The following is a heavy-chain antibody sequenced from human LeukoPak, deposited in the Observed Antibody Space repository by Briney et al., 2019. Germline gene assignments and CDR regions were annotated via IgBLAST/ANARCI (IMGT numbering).Heavy chain of an antibody. J-gene: IGHJ4*02. D-gene: IGHD5-12*01. Sequence: SQTLTLTCAVSGGSISSGGYSWSWIRQPPGKDLEWIGYIYNSGSTYYNPSLKSRVTISVDRSKNQFSLTLSSVTAADTAVYHCARENSGCIDYWGQGTLVTVSS. CDR3: ARENSGCIDY. CDR1: GGSISSGGYS. CDR2: IYNSGST. V-gene: IGHV4-30-2*01.